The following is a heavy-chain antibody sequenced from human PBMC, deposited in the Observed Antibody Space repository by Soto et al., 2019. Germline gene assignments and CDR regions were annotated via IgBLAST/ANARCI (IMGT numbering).Heavy chain of an antibody. V-gene: IGHV4-30-2*06. J-gene: IGHJ4*02. CDR2: ISHLENT. CDR3: SWSGGYDSFGE. Sequence: SETLSLTCTVSGASISSGGFSWSWIRQSPGKGLEWIGYISHLENTYFHPSFKSRLTISIDRTRNQFSLKLSSVTAADMAVYYCSWSGGYDSFGEWGQGGLVTVSS. D-gene: IGHD5-12*01. CDR1: GASISSGGFS.